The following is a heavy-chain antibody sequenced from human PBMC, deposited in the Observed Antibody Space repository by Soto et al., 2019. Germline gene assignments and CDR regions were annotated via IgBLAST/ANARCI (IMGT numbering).Heavy chain of an antibody. CDR1: GFNFANYA. V-gene: IGHV3-23*01. J-gene: IGHJ4*02. CDR2: ISGTGRRT. D-gene: IGHD3-3*01. Sequence: PVGSLRLSCGSSGFNFANYAMGWVRQAPGKGLEWVSGISGTGRRTYYADSVRGRFSISRDNSKNTVDLQINSLRAEDTAVYYCAKVANVGVVVEYFDHWGQGSLVTVSS. CDR3: AKVANVGVVVEYFDH.